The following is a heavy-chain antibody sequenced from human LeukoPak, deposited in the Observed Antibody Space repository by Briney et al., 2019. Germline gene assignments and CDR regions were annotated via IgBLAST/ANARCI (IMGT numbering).Heavy chain of an antibody. CDR2: IRSAVETT. D-gene: IGHD2-8*02. CDR1: GFTMSHYG. CDR3: AKHSCTGLDCSLFDS. Sequence: GGSLRLSCAASGFTMSHYGVSWVRQAPGKGLEWISGIRSAVETTHYADSVKGRFIISRDDSKNALSLQLNSLRPEDTALYYCAKHSCTGLDCSLFDSWGQGTLVTVSS. V-gene: IGHV3-23*01. J-gene: IGHJ4*02.